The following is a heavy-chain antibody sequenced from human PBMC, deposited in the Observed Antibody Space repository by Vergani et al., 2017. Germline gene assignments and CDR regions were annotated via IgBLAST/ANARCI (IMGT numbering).Heavy chain of an antibody. Sequence: QVQLQESGPGLVKPSETLSLTCAVSGDSISSTYYWGWIRQPPGKGLEWIGSIYHSGSTYNNPSLKSRVTISVETSKNQFSLKLSSVTAADTAVYYCARHRGDNDRGGMDVWGQGTTVTVSS. V-gene: IGHV4-38-2*01. D-gene: IGHD2-21*02. CDR3: ARHRGDNDRGGMDV. J-gene: IGHJ6*02. CDR2: IYHSGST. CDR1: GDSISSTYY.